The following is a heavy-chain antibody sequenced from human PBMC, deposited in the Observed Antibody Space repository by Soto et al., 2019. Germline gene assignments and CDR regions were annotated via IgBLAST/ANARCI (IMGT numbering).Heavy chain of an antibody. J-gene: IGHJ4*02. CDR3: AKDCWPYSSSWYVIDY. CDR1: GFTFSTYG. V-gene: IGHV3-30*18. D-gene: IGHD6-13*01. Sequence: QVQLVESGGGVVQPGRSLRLSCGASGFTFSTYGMHWVRQAPGKGLEWVAVISYDGSNIHYADSVKGRFSISRDNSKNTLYLQMKSLRAEDTAVYYCAKDCWPYSSSWYVIDYWGQGTLVTVSS. CDR2: ISYDGSNI.